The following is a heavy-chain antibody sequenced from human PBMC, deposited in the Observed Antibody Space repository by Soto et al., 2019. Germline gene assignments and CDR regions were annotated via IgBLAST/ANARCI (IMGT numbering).Heavy chain of an antibody. CDR3: AKEDTSSGSLDY. CDR2: ISDSGATT. CDR1: GFPFGENA. V-gene: IGHV3-23*01. J-gene: IGHJ4*02. Sequence: LRLSCAASGFPFGENAMSWVRQAPGKGLEWVSGISDSGATTYYADSVRGRFTISRDNSKNTLYLQMKSLRAEDSASYYCAKEDTSSGSLDYWGQGALVTVSS. D-gene: IGHD6-19*01.